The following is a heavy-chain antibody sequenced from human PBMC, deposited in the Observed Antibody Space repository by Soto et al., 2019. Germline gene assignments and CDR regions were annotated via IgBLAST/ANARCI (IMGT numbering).Heavy chain of an antibody. J-gene: IGHJ4*02. D-gene: IGHD4-17*01. CDR3: ARDTASRSYGSDY. CDR2: ISQVGLEI. CDR1: GFTFSDFY. V-gene: IGHV3-7*03. Sequence: PGGSLRLSCAASGFTFSDFYMSWARQAPGKGLEWVAHISQVGLEIFYADSVKGRFAVSRDNAKNSLSLEMNGLRADDTAVYFCARDTASRSYGSDYWGQGTLVTVSS.